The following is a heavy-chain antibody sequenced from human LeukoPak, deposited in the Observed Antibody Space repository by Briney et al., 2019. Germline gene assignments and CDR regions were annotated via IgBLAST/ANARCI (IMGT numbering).Heavy chain of an antibody. J-gene: IGHJ4*02. CDR2: ISYSERA. CDR1: GGSISSSTYF. CDR3: ARRHDSTGYYSAALTRYCFDY. V-gene: IGHV4-39*01. D-gene: IGHD3-22*01. Sequence: SETLSLTCTVSGGSISSSTYFCGWIRQPPAKGLEWIGSISYSERASYNPSLKSRVTISVDTSKNQFSLNLSSVTAADTAIYYCARRHDSTGYYSAALTRYCFDYWGQGTLVTVSS.